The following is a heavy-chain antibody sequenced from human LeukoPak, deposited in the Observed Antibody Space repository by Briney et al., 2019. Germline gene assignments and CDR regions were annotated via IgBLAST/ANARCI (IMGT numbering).Heavy chain of an antibody. CDR2: IYTGDNT. Sequence: GGSLRLSCAASGFSVSSNYVSWVRQAPGKGLEWVSFIYTGDNTHYADSVKGRFTISRDNSKNTLYLQMNSLRAEDTAVYYCARDGGSGTVGGTGGNIYYGMDVWGQGTTVTVSS. V-gene: IGHV3-53*01. CDR3: ARDGGSGTVGGTGGNIYYGMDV. D-gene: IGHD1-26*01. J-gene: IGHJ6*02. CDR1: GFSVSSNY.